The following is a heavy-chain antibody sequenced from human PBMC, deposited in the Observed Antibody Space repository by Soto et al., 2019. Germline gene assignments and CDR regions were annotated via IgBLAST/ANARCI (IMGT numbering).Heavy chain of an antibody. J-gene: IGHJ4*02. CDR2: ISGSGGST. CDR3: AKNLGGTYYDSSGYDWLDY. Sequence: GGSLRLSCAASGFTFSSYAMSWVRQAPGKGLEWVSAISGSGGSTYYADSVKGRFTISRDNSKNTLYLQMNSLRAEDTAVYYCAKNLGGTYYDSSGYDWLDYWGQGTLVTVSS. V-gene: IGHV3-23*01. CDR1: GFTFSSYA. D-gene: IGHD3-22*01.